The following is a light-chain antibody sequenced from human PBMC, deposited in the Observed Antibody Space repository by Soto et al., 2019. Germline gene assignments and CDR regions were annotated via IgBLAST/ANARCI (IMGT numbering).Light chain of an antibody. V-gene: IGKV1-5*01. CDR2: GAS. J-gene: IGKJ5*01. CDR1: QSIRYY. Sequence: DIQLTQSPPTLSASVGDRVTITCRASQSIRYYLAWYQQMPGKAPKLLIYGASSLQSGVPSRFSGSGSGTEFTLTISSLQPDDFATYYCQQYNSYSTFGQGTRLEIK. CDR3: QQYNSYST.